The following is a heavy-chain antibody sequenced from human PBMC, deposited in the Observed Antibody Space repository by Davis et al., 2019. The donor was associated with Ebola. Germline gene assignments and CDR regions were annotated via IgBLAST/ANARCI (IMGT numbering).Heavy chain of an antibody. Sequence: SETLSLTCAVYGGSFSGYYWSWIRQPPGKGLEWIGEINHSGSTNYNPSLKSRVTISVDTSKNQFSLKLRPVTAADTAVYYCASAPRYYGSGSYRNYGMDVWGQGTTVTVSS. J-gene: IGHJ6*02. CDR1: GGSFSGYY. V-gene: IGHV4-34*01. CDR2: INHSGST. D-gene: IGHD3-10*01. CDR3: ASAPRYYGSGSYRNYGMDV.